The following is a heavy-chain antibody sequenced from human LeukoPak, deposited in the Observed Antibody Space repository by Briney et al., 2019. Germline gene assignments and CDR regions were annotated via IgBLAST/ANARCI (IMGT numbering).Heavy chain of an antibody. Sequence: PGGSLRLSCGASGFTFSSYGMYWVPQAPGKGLEHVSGISSTGTYTYYANSVRGRLTISRDNSKNTLYLQMGSLRAEDTAVYYCARGPTDISFNAFDIWGQGTMVTVSS. CDR1: GFTFSSYG. D-gene: IGHD4-17*01. V-gene: IGHV3-64*01. CDR2: ISSTGTYT. J-gene: IGHJ3*02. CDR3: ARGPTDISFNAFDI.